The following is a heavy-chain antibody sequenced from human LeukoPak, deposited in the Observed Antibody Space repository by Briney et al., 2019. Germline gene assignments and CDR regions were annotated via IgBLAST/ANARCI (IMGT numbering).Heavy chain of an antibody. V-gene: IGHV4-61*01. Sequence: SETPSLTCTVSGVSVSGGSYYWTWIRQPPGKGLEWIGYSHHSGSTMYNPSLKSRVTMSVDKSKNQFSLKLTSVTAADTAVYYCARDMYGSGSFLPESPWGQGTLVTVSS. CDR1: GVSVSGGSYY. J-gene: IGHJ5*02. D-gene: IGHD3-10*01. CDR3: ARDMYGSGSFLPESP. CDR2: SHHSGST.